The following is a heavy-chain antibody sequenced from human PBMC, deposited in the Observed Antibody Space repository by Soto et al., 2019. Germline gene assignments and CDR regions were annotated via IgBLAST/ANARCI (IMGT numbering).Heavy chain of an antibody. CDR1: GFTFSDHY. CDR3: VNSDDNYNLLDF. V-gene: IGHV3-11*06. CDR2: SSNSGSFT. D-gene: IGHD1-1*01. Sequence: VGSLRLSCAASGFTFSDHYMSWIRQAPGKGLEWIGYSSNSGSFTRYADSVKGRFSISRDNAKSLLYLQISSLRGDDTATYYYVNSDDNYNLLDFWGQGTPVTVSS. J-gene: IGHJ4*02.